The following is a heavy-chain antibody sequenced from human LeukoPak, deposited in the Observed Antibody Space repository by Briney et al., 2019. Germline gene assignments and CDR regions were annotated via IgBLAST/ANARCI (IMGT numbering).Heavy chain of an antibody. CDR2: IYYSGST. Sequence: SETLSLTFTVSGGSISSSSYYWGWIRQPPGKGLEWIGSIYYSGSTYYNPSLKSRVTISVGTSKNQFSLKLSSVTAADTAVYYCARRYCSGGSCYSDNWFDPWGQGTLVTVSS. J-gene: IGHJ5*02. CDR1: GGSISSSSYY. D-gene: IGHD2-15*01. CDR3: ARRYCSGGSCYSDNWFDP. V-gene: IGHV4-39*01.